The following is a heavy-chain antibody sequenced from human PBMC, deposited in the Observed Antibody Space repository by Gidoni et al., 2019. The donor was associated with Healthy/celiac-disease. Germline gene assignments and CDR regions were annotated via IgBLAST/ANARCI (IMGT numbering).Heavy chain of an antibody. CDR1: GFTFSDYY. CDR3: ARDTNYDFWYYYYGMDV. J-gene: IGHJ6*02. V-gene: IGHV3-11*01. Sequence: QVQLVESGGGLVKPGGSLRLSCAASGFTFSDYYMSWIRQAPGKGLEWVSYISSRGSTIYYADSVKGRFTISRDNAKNSLYLQMNSLRAEDTAVYYCARDTNYDFWYYYYGMDVWGQGTTVTVSS. CDR2: ISSRGSTI. D-gene: IGHD3-3*01.